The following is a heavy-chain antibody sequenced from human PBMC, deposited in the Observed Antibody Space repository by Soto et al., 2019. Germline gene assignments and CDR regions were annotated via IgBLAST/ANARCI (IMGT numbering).Heavy chain of an antibody. Sequence: PSETLSLTCSVSGGSISSYYWSWIRQPPGKGLGWIAYIYYSGSTSYNPSLKSRVSISLDTSKNQFSLKLSSVTAADTAVYYCARTYDGSGPNSGGYGFDIWGQGTMVTVSS. V-gene: IGHV4-59*01. CDR2: IYYSGST. CDR3: ARTYDGSGPNSGGYGFDI. CDR1: GGSISSYY. D-gene: IGHD3-22*01. J-gene: IGHJ3*02.